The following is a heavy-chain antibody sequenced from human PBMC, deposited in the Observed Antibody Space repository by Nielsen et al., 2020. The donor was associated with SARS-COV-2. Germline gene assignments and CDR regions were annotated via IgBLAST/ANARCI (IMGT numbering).Heavy chain of an antibody. V-gene: IGHV4-39*01. Sequence: SETLSLTCTVSGGSISNSNYHWGWIRQPPGKGLEWIGSIYYTGSTYHYPSLKSRVTISADTSKDQFSLKLSSVTAADTAVYYCARHILRRDSGSYRHWFDPWGQGTLVTVSS. D-gene: IGHD3-10*01. CDR2: IYYTGST. CDR1: GGSISNSNYH. J-gene: IGHJ5*02. CDR3: ARHILRRDSGSYRHWFDP.